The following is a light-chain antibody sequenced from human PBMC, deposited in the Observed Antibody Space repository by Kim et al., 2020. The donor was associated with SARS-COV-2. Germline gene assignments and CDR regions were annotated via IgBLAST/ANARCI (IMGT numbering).Light chain of an antibody. J-gene: IGKJ1*01. CDR2: GAS. CDR3: QQYASSLCT. V-gene: IGKV3-20*01. CDR1: QSVNSRY. Sequence: EFVLTQSPGTLSLSPGERATLSCRASQSVNSRYFAWYQQKPGQAPRLLIYGASNRATGIPDRFSGSGSGTDFTLTISRLEPEDFAMYYCQQYASSLCTFGQGTKVDIK.